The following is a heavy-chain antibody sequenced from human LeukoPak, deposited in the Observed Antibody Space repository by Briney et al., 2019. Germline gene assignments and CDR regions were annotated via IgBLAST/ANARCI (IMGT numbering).Heavy chain of an antibody. CDR3: AKDRYSSSWHDAFDI. J-gene: IGHJ3*02. V-gene: IGHV3-23*01. D-gene: IGHD6-13*01. Sequence: GGSLRLSCAASGYTFSSYAMSWVRQAPGKGLEWVSAISGSGGSTYYADSVKGRFTISRDNSKNTLYLQMNSLRAEDTAVYYCAKDRYSSSWHDAFDIWGQGTMVTVSS. CDR1: GYTFSSYA. CDR2: ISGSGGST.